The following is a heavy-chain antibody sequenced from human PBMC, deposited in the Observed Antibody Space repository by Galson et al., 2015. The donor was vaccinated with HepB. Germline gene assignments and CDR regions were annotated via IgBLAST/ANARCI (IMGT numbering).Heavy chain of an antibody. V-gene: IGHV3-30-3*01. Sequence: SLRLSCAASGFTFSNYAMRWVRQAPGKGLEWGAAISNDGDTEHYADSVKGRFTISRDNSKSTLYLDMHSLSAEDTAVYYCARGGHGSSGYYADYWGQGTLAIVSS. J-gene: IGHJ4*02. D-gene: IGHD3-22*01. CDR1: GFTFSNYA. CDR2: ISNDGDTE. CDR3: ARGGHGSSGYYADY.